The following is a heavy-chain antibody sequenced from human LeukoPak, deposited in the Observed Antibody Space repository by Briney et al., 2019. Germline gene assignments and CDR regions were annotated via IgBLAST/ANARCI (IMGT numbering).Heavy chain of an antibody. J-gene: IGHJ3*02. CDR2: IYTSGST. D-gene: IGHD5-12*01. CDR3: ARDGLSDVFDI. CDR1: GGSISSDSHY. V-gene: IGHV4-61*02. Sequence: SQTLSLTCTVSGGSISSDSHYWNWIRQPAGKGLEWIGRIYTSGSTNYNPSLNPSLKSRATISIDTSKNQFSLRLSAVTAADTAVYYCARDGLSDVFDIWGQGTMVTVSS.